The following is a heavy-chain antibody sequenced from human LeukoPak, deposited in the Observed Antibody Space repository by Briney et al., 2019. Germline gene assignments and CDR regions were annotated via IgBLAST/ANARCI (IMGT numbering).Heavy chain of an antibody. CDR3: SDYGGNPPDY. V-gene: IGHV4-39*01. CDR1: GGSISSYY. CDR2: IYYSGS. D-gene: IGHD4-23*01. Sequence: SETLSLTCTVSGGSISSYYWGWIRQPPGKGLEWIGSIYYSGSTISVDTSKNQFSLKLSSVTAADTDCASPSDYGGNPPDYWGQGTLVTVSS. J-gene: IGHJ4*02.